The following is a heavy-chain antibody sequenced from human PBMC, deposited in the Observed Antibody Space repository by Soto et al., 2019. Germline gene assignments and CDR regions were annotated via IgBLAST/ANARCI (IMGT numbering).Heavy chain of an antibody. D-gene: IGHD6-19*01. J-gene: IGHJ6*02. Sequence: PGGSIRLSCAASGCKCRGYGMHWVSKAPGKGLEWVAVISYDGSNKYYADSVKGRFTISRDNSKNTLYLQMNSLRAEDTAVYYCAKDRIAVAGTWYYYYGMDVWGQGTTVTVSS. V-gene: IGHV3-30*18. CDR3: AKDRIAVAGTWYYYYGMDV. CDR2: ISYDGSNK. CDR1: GCKCRGYG.